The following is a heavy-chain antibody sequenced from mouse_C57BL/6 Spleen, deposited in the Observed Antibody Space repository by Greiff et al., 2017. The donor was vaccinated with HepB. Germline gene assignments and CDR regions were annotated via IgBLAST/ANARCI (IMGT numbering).Heavy chain of an antibody. CDR2: IYPGDGDT. V-gene: IGHV1-80*01. Sequence: QVQLKESGAELVKPGASVKISCKASGYAFSSYWMNWVKLRPGKGLEWIGQIYPGDGDTNYNGKFKGKATLTADKSSSTAYMQLSSLTSEDSAVYFCARSSMDYWGQGTSVTVSS. CDR1: GYAFSSYW. CDR3: ARSSMDY. J-gene: IGHJ4*01.